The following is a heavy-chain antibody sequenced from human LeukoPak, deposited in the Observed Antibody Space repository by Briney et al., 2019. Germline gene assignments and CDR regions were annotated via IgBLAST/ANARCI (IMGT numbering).Heavy chain of an antibody. J-gene: IGHJ4*02. CDR2: IYHSGNT. CDR3: ASSSSVISYFDY. Sequence: SETLSLTCTVSGHSISSGYYWGWIRQPPGKGLQWIGSIYHSGNTYYNPSLKSRVTISLDTSKNQFSLKLSSVTAADTAVYYCASSSSVISYFDYWGQGTLVTVSS. V-gene: IGHV4-38-2*02. CDR1: GHSISSGYY. D-gene: IGHD6-6*01.